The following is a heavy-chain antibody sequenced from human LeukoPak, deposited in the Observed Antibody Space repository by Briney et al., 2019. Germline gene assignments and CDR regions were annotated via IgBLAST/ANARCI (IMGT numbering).Heavy chain of an antibody. D-gene: IGHD4-17*01. Sequence: SETLSLTCTVSGGPINNYFWSWIRQPAGKGLEWMGRIYSSGSTSYNPSLKNRLTISLDQTKNQLSLKLTSVTAADTAMYVCAREQTTGFDQWGQGTLVTVSS. V-gene: IGHV4-4*07. CDR2: IYSSGST. CDR1: GGPINNYF. CDR3: AREQTTGFDQ. J-gene: IGHJ4*02.